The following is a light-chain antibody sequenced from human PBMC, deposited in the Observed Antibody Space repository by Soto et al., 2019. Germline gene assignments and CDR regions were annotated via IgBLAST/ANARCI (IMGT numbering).Light chain of an antibody. Sequence: QAVVTQPPSVSGAPGPRVTISCTGSSSNIGATYDVQWYQQLPGTAPKLLIYGNSNRPSGVPDRFSGSKSGTSASLAITGLQADDEADYYCQSYDSSLSAHYVFGTGTKLTVL. J-gene: IGLJ1*01. CDR1: SSNIGATYD. V-gene: IGLV1-40*01. CDR3: QSYDSSLSAHYV. CDR2: GNS.